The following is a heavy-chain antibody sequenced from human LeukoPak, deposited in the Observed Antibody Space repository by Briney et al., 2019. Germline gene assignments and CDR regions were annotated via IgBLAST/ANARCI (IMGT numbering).Heavy chain of an antibody. D-gene: IGHD3-10*01. CDR1: GFTFSSYA. Sequence: GGSLRLSCAASGFTFSSYAMSWVRQAPGKGLEWVSGISWNSGTIGYADSVKGRFTISRDNAKNSLYLQMDSLITEDTALYYCARGRWFGESPFDYWGQGTLVTVSS. V-gene: IGHV3-9*01. J-gene: IGHJ4*02. CDR3: ARGRWFGESPFDY. CDR2: ISWNSGTI.